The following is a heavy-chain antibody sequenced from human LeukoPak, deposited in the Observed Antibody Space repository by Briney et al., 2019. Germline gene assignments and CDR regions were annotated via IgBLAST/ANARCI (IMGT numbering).Heavy chain of an antibody. V-gene: IGHV1-18*01. CDR1: GYTFTSYG. D-gene: IGHD6-19*01. CDR2: ISAYNGNT. CDR3: ARGPRGGIAVAGTQYYFDY. J-gene: IGHJ4*02. Sequence: ASVKVSCKASGYTFTSYGISWVRQAPGQGLEWMGWISAYNGNTNYAQKLQGRVTMTTDTSTSTAYMELRSLRSDDTAVYYCARGPRGGIAVAGTQYYFDYWGQGTLVTVSS.